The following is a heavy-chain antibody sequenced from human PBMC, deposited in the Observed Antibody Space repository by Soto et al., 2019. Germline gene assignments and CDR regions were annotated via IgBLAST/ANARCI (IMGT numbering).Heavy chain of an antibody. CDR2: IYNSGSA. Sequence: QVQLQESGPGLVKPSETLSLTCNVSGGSISSYYWTWIRQPPGKGLEWIGHIYNSGSANYNPSLHSHVTISLDTSKNQFSLNLTSVTAADTAVYYCAGMSFTGFGELFGNFYFYGLDVWGQGTTVTVSS. D-gene: IGHD3-3*01. J-gene: IGHJ6*02. V-gene: IGHV4-59*03. CDR3: AGMSFTGFGELFGNFYFYGLDV. CDR1: GGSISSYY.